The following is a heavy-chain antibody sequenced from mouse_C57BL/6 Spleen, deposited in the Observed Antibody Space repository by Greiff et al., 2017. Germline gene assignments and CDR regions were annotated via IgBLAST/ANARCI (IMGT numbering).Heavy chain of an antibody. CDR2: IDPETGGT. Sequence: QVQLQQSGAELVRPGASVTLSCTASGYTFTDYEMPWVKQTPVHSLEWIGAIDPETGGTAYTQKFKGKAILTADKSSSTAYMELRSLTSEDSAVYYCTRNDYEGPAWFAYWGQGTLVTVSA. V-gene: IGHV1-15*01. J-gene: IGHJ3*01. CDR3: TRNDYEGPAWFAY. D-gene: IGHD2-4*01. CDR1: GYTFTDYE.